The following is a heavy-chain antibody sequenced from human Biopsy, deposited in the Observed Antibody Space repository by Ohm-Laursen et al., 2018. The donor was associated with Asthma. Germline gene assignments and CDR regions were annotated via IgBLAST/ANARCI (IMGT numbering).Heavy chain of an antibody. D-gene: IGHD7-27*01. Sequence: ASVKVSCKTSGYTFIGYHIHWVRQAPGQGLEWMGRISPNSGGTNYAQKFQGRVTMTSDTSISTAYMELSRLRSDDTALYYCARGQKSPGDRWFDPWGQGTLVTVSS. J-gene: IGHJ5*02. CDR1: GYTFIGYH. CDR2: ISPNSGGT. V-gene: IGHV1-2*06. CDR3: ARGQKSPGDRWFDP.